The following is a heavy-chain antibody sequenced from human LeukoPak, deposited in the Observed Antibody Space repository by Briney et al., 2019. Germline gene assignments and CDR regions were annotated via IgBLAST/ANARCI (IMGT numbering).Heavy chain of an antibody. V-gene: IGHV4-59*11. D-gene: IGHD2-2*01. J-gene: IGHJ2*01. CDR1: GGSISSHD. CDR3: ARGPDCSSSSCYGRWYFDL. Sequence: PSETLSLTCTVSGGSISSHDWSWIRQPPGKGLEWIGYIYYSGSTNYYPSLKSRVTISVDTSKNQFSLKLSSVTATDTAVYYCARGPDCSSSSCYGRWYFDLWGRGTLVTVSS. CDR2: IYYSGST.